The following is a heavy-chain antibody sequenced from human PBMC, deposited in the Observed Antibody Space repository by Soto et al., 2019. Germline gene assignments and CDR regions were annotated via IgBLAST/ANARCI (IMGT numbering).Heavy chain of an antibody. J-gene: IGHJ2*01. CDR3: ARVGYSYGWYFDL. Sequence: QVQLVQSGAEVKKPGASVKVSCKASGYTFTSYYMHWVRQAPGQGLEWMGIINPSGGSTSYAQKFQGRVTMTRDTSRSTVYRELSSLRSEDTAVYYCARVGYSYGWYFDLWGRGTLVTVSS. D-gene: IGHD5-18*01. V-gene: IGHV1-46*01. CDR2: INPSGGST. CDR1: GYTFTSYY.